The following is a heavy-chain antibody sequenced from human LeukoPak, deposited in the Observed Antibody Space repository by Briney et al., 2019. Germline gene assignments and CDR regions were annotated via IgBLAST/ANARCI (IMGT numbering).Heavy chain of an antibody. J-gene: IGHJ4*02. CDR3: AKSRSGYALFDY. D-gene: IGHD5-12*01. V-gene: IGHV3-23*01. CDR1: GFTFSSSA. CDR2: VSGSDDTT. Sequence: GGSLRLSCTASGFTFSSSAMDWVRQAPGKGLEWVSAVSGSDDTTYYADSVKGRFTISRDNSKNTLYLQMDSLRAEDTAVYYCAKSRSGYALFDYWGQGTLVTVSS.